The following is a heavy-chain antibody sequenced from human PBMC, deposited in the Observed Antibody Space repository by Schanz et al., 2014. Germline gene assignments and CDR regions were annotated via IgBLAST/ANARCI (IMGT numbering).Heavy chain of an antibody. CDR1: GYTFTSDS. CDR3: ARDGVDAAAGGNY. J-gene: IGHJ4*02. Sequence: QGQLVQSGAEVKKPGASVKVSCKASGYTFTSDSMHWVRQAPGQGLEWMGMINPSGGSTTYAQKFQGRVTMTRDTSTSTVNMELSSLRSEDTAVYYCARDGVDAAAGGNYWGQGTLVIVSS. CDR2: INPSGGST. D-gene: IGHD6-13*01. V-gene: IGHV1-46*03.